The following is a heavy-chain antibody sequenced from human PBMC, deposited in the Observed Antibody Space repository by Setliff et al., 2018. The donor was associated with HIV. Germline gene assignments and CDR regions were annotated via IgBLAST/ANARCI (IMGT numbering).Heavy chain of an antibody. Sequence: ASVKVSCKASGHTFTNVDIHWLRRATGQGHEWMGWMNPNTGVSGYALKFQARVTMTRDTSISTAYMELSSLTSEDTAVYYCARGKGVGGVVITGGLDVWGKGTTVTVSS. J-gene: IGHJ6*04. D-gene: IGHD3-10*01. CDR1: GHTFTNVD. CDR2: MNPNTGVS. CDR3: ARGKGVGGVVITGGLDV. V-gene: IGHV1-8*01.